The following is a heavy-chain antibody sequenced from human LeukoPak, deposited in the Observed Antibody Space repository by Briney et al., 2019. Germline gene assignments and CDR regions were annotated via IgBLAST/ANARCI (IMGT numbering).Heavy chain of an antibody. CDR1: GYTFTSYY. V-gene: IGHV1-46*01. J-gene: IGHJ6*03. Sequence: ASVKVSCKASGYTFTSYYMHWVRQAPGQGLEWMVIINPSGGSTSYAQKLQGRVTMTTDTSTSTAYMELRSLRSDDTAVYYCARVLRYCSGGNCYSGGLGYMDVWGKGTTVTISS. D-gene: IGHD2-15*01. CDR2: INPSGGST. CDR3: ARVLRYCSGGNCYSGGLGYMDV.